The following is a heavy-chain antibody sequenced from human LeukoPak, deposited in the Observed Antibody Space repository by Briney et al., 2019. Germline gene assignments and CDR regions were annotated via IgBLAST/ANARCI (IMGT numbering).Heavy chain of an antibody. CDR2: ISSSGSTI. J-gene: IGHJ4*02. CDR1: GFTFSSYE. V-gene: IGHV3-48*03. CDR3: ARQVGYSYGYGESSD. Sequence: GGSLRLSCAASGFTFSSYEMDWVRQAPGKGLEWVSYISSSGSTIYYADSVKGRFTISRDNAKNSLYLQMNSLRAEDTAVYYCARQVGYSYGYGESSDWGQGTLVTVSS. D-gene: IGHD5-18*01.